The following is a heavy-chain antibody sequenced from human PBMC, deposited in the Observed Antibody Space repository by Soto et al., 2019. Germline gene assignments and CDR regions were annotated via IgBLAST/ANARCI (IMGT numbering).Heavy chain of an antibody. Sequence: QVQLVESGGGVVQPGRSLRLSCAVSGFTFSNYGMHWVRQAPGKGLEWVALISYDGSIEYYGDSVKGRFPISRDNSRTTLYLQMNSLRAEDTAVYYCAKGYYYIDVWGKGTTVTVSS. CDR3: AKGYYYIDV. V-gene: IGHV3-30*18. CDR2: ISYDGSIE. J-gene: IGHJ6*03. CDR1: GFTFSNYG.